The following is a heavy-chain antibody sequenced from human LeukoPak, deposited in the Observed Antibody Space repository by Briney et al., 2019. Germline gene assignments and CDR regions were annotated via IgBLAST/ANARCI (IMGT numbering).Heavy chain of an antibody. J-gene: IGHJ4*02. D-gene: IGHD5-12*01. Sequence: SETLSLTCTVSGGSISTYYWGWIRQPPGKGLEFLGYVYYTGSTNQNPSLKGRVTISVDTSKNQFSLKLYSVTAADTAVYFCARGNSGYANTWPYFDYWGQGTLVTVSS. CDR1: GGSISTYY. V-gene: IGHV4-59*01. CDR2: VYYTGST. CDR3: ARGNSGYANTWPYFDY.